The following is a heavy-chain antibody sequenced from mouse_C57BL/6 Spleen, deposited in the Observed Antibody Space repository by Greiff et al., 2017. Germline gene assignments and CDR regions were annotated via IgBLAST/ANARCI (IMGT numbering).Heavy chain of an antibody. CDR3: ARWGPNWEGEVAY. Sequence: QVQLQQSGAELVKPGASVKISCKASGYAFSSYWMNWVKQRHGTGLEWIGQIYPGDGDTNYNGKFKGKATLTADKSSSTAYMQLSSLTSGDSAVYFCARWGPNWEGEVAYWGQGTLVTVSA. V-gene: IGHV1-80*01. J-gene: IGHJ3*01. CDR2: IYPGDGDT. CDR1: GYAFSSYW. D-gene: IGHD4-1*01.